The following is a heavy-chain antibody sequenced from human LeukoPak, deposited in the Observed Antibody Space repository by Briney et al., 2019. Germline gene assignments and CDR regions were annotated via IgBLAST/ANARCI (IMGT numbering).Heavy chain of an antibody. J-gene: IGHJ5*02. CDR1: GGSISSYY. D-gene: IGHD3-10*01. V-gene: IGHV4-59*08. CDR3: ASALWFGELGFDP. CDR2: IYYSGST. Sequence: SETPSLTCTVSGGSISSYYWSWIRQPPGKGLEWIGYIYYSGSTNYNPSLKSRVTISVDTSKNQFSLKLSSVTAADTAVYYCASALWFGELGFDPWGQGTLVTVSS.